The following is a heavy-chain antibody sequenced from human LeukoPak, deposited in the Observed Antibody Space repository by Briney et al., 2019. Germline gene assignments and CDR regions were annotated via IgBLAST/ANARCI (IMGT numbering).Heavy chain of an antibody. CDR3: ARVGDSFDY. CDR1: GDSISSTYW. V-gene: IGHV4-4*02. Sequence: PSETLSLTCTVSGDSISSTYWWSWVRQPPGKGLEWIGEIYHTGSANYNLSLKSRVTISVDRSKNHFSLRLTSVTAADTAVYYCARVGDSFDYWGQGTLVTVSS. J-gene: IGHJ4*02. CDR2: IYHTGSA.